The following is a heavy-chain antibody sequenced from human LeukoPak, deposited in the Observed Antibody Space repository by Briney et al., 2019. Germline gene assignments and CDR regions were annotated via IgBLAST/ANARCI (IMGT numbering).Heavy chain of an antibody. CDR3: ARNGIAACPRYYYYYMDV. J-gene: IGHJ6*03. V-gene: IGHV1-2*02. CDR1: GYTFTGYY. Sequence: ASVKVSCKASGYTFTGYYMHWVRQAPGQGLEWMGWINPNSGGTNYAQKFQGRVTMTRDTSISTAYKELSRLRSDDTAVYYCARNGIAACPRYYYYYMDVWGKGTTVTVSS. D-gene: IGHD6-6*01. CDR2: INPNSGGT.